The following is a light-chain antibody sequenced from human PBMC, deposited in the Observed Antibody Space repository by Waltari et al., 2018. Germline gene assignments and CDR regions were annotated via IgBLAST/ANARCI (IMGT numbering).Light chain of an antibody. CDR1: ISNIGSHF. Sequence: QSVVTQPPSVSGPPGQRVTISCSGSISNIGSHFVTWYQHVPVTAPKLLIYRDSQRPSGVPDRFSGSKSGTSASLAISGLLSEDEADYYCAPWDGRLNGWVFGGGTKLTVL. J-gene: IGLJ3*02. V-gene: IGLV1-44*01. CDR2: RDS. CDR3: APWDGRLNGWV.